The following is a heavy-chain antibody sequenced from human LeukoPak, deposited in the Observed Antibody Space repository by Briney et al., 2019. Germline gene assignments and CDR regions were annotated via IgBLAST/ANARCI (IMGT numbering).Heavy chain of an antibody. V-gene: IGHV1-69*04. Sequence: SVRVSCKASGGTFSSYAISWVRQAPGQGLEWMGRIIPILGIANYAQKFQGRVTITADKSTSTAYMELSSLRSEDTAVYYCARDVTAVAGTADSDWHYWGQGTLVTVSS. CDR3: ARDVTAVAGTADSDWHY. CDR1: GGTFSSYA. D-gene: IGHD6-19*01. J-gene: IGHJ4*02. CDR2: IIPILGIA.